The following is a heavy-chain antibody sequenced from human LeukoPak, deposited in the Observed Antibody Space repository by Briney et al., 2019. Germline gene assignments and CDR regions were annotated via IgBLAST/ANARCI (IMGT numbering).Heavy chain of an antibody. V-gene: IGHV3-23*01. D-gene: IGHD3-10*01. Sequence: PGGSLRLSCAASGFTFSSYAMSWVRQAPGKGLEWVSAISGSGGSTHYADSVKGRFTISRDNSKNTLYLQMNSLRAEDTAVYYCANDYGSGSYYTPDFDYWGQGTLVTVSS. J-gene: IGHJ4*02. CDR2: ISGSGGST. CDR3: ANDYGSGSYYTPDFDY. CDR1: GFTFSSYA.